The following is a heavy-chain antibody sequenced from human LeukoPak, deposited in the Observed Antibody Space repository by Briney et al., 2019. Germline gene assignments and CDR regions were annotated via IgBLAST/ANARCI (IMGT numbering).Heavy chain of an antibody. CDR1: GYTFTGYY. J-gene: IGHJ4*02. CDR2: INPNSGGT. V-gene: IGHV1-2*06. Sequence: ASVKVSCKASGYTFTGYYMHWVRQAPGRGLEWMGRINPNSGGTNYAQKFQGRVTMTRDTSISTAYMELSRLRSDDTAVYYCARDAHPLIVDIVATIGYWGQGTLVTVSS. CDR3: ARDAHPLIVDIVATIGY. D-gene: IGHD5-12*01.